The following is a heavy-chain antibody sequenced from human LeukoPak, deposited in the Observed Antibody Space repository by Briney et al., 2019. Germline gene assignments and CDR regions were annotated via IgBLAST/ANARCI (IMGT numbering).Heavy chain of an antibody. CDR3: ASEGSSSSWPYFDY. J-gene: IGHJ4*02. Sequence: GGSLRLSCAASGSTFSSYARHWVRQAPGKGLEWVAVISYDGSNKYYADSVKGRFTISRDNSKNTLYLQMNSLRAEDTAVYYCASEGSSSSWPYFDYWGQGTLVTVSS. CDR1: GSTFSSYA. V-gene: IGHV3-30*04. CDR2: ISYDGSNK. D-gene: IGHD6-13*01.